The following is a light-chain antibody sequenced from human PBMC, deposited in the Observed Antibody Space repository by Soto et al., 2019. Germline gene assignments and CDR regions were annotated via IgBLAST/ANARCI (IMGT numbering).Light chain of an antibody. J-gene: IGLJ1*01. Sequence: QSVLTQPASVSGSPGQSITISCTGTSSDVGGYNYVSWYQLHPGKAPKLMVYEVSNRPSGVSNRFSGSKSGNKASLTISGLQAEDEADYYCSSYTSSTAYVLGTGIKVTVL. CDR1: SSDVGGYNY. CDR2: EVS. CDR3: SSYTSSTAYV. V-gene: IGLV2-14*01.